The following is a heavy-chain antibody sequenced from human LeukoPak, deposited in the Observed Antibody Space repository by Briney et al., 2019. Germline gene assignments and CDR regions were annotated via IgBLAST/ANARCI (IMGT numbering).Heavy chain of an antibody. V-gene: IGHV3-9*01. CDR3: AKDTPRGYNYGYFDY. J-gene: IGHJ4*02. CDR1: GFSFDDYA. D-gene: IGHD5-18*01. Sequence: QSGGSLRLSCAASGFSFDDYAMHWVRQAPGKGLEWVSGINWNSGSIDYAESVKGRFTISRDNSKNTLYLQMNSLRAEDTAVYYCAKDTPRGYNYGYFDYWGQETLLTVSS. CDR2: INWNSGSI.